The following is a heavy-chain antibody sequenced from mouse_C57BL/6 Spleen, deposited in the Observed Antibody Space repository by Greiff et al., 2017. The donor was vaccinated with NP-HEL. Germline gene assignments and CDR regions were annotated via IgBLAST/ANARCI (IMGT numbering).Heavy chain of an antibody. CDR3: TRSDGGDAMDY. Sequence: EVQLQQSGTVLARPGASVKMSCKTSGYTFTSYWMHWVKQRPGQGLEWIGAIYPGNSDTSYNQKFKGKAKLTAVTSASTAYMELSSLTNEDSAVYYCTRSDGGDAMDYWGQGTSVTVSS. D-gene: IGHD2-3*01. CDR1: GYTFTSYW. CDR2: IYPGNSDT. J-gene: IGHJ4*01. V-gene: IGHV1-5*01.